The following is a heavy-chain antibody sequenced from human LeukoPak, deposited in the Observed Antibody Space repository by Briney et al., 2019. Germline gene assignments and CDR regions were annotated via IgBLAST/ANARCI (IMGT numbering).Heavy chain of an antibody. D-gene: IGHD3-22*01. J-gene: IGHJ5*02. CDR2: IRSNSDGGTI. CDR1: GFTFSNAW. Sequence: GGSLRLSCSTSGFTFSNAWMNWVRQAPGKGLEWVGRIRSNSDGGTIDYAAPVKGRFTLSRDDSKTTLYLQMNSLQTEDTAVYYCATDFYDSTWGQGTLVTVSS. V-gene: IGHV3-15*07. CDR3: ATDFYDST.